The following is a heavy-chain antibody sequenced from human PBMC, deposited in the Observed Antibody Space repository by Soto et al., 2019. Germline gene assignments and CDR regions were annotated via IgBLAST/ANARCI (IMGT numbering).Heavy chain of an antibody. J-gene: IGHJ3*01. CDR3: AKPPIASSWGGDAFEV. D-gene: IGHD6-13*01. Sequence: EVQLVESGGGLLQPGRSLRLSCEASGFSFDDFAMHWVRQVPGKGLEWVSGISYNSLTLGNADSVKGRFTVSRDNARNSVSLHMNSLRPEDTALNYCAKPPIASSWGGDAFEVWGRGTMVTVSS. CDR1: GFSFDDFA. V-gene: IGHV3-9*01. CDR2: ISYNSLTL.